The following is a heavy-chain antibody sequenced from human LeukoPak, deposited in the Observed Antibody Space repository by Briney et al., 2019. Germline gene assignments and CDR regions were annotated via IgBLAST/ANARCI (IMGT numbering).Heavy chain of an antibody. V-gene: IGHV3-53*01. J-gene: IGHJ6*02. CDR1: GFTVSSNY. CDR3: ARDDYGDGYYYYGMDV. D-gene: IGHD4-17*01. Sequence: GGSVRLSCAASGFTVSSNYMSWVRQAPGKGLEWVSVIYSGGSTYYADSVKGRFTISRDNSKNTLYLQMNSLRAEDTAVYYCARDDYGDGYYYYGMDVWGQGTTVAVSS. CDR2: IYSGGST.